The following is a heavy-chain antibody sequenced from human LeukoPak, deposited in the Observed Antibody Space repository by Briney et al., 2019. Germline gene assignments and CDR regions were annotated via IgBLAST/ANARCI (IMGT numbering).Heavy chain of an antibody. CDR3: AKRTVTFDY. CDR2: ISTSGGST. V-gene: IGHV3-23*01. J-gene: IGHJ4*02. Sequence: GGSLRLSCATSGFTFSSYAMSWVRQAPGKGLEWVSTISTSGGSTYYADSVKGRFTISRDNSKNTLYLQMNNLRAGDTAVYYCAKRTVTFDYWGQGTLVTVSS. CDR1: GFTFSSYA. D-gene: IGHD4-11*01.